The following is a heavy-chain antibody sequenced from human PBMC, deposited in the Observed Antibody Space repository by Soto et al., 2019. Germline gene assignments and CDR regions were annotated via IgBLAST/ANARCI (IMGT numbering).Heavy chain of an antibody. CDR1: GFTFSSYA. CDR3: AKRAPSSIVLPGLCFDY. Sequence: GGSLRFSCAASGFTFSSYAMSWVRQAPGKGLEWVSAISGSGGSTYYADSVKGRLTISRDNSKNTLYLQVNSLRAEDTAVYYCAKRAPSSIVLPGLCFDYWGQGTLVTVSS. J-gene: IGHJ4*02. CDR2: ISGSGGST. V-gene: IGHV3-23*01. D-gene: IGHD6-6*01.